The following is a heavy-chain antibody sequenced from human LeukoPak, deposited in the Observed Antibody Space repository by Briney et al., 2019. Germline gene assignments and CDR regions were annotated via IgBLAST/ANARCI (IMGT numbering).Heavy chain of an antibody. CDR3: ARDPDYGDYVNYFDY. D-gene: IGHD4-17*01. J-gene: IGHJ4*02. Sequence: PGGSLRLYCAASGFTLRRYWMSWVRQAPGKGLAWVANIKQDGSEKYYVDSVKGRFTISRDNAKNSLYLQMNSLRAEDTAVYYCARDPDYGDYVNYFDYWGQGTLVTVSS. V-gene: IGHV3-7*01. CDR1: GFTLRRYW. CDR2: IKQDGSEK.